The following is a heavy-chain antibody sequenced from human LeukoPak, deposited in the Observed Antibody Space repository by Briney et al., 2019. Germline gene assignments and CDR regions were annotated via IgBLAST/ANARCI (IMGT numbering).Heavy chain of an antibody. CDR2: ISGSGSNT. J-gene: IGHJ4*02. Sequence: PGGSLRLSCAASGFTFNNHAMTWVRQAPGKGLEWVSLISGSGSNTYYAGSVKGRFIISRDNSKNTLNLQMSNLRAEDTALYYCARGIYAHALDFWGQGDPFSVSS. CDR1: GFTFNNHA. CDR3: ARGIYAHALDF. D-gene: IGHD2-2*01. V-gene: IGHV3-23*01.